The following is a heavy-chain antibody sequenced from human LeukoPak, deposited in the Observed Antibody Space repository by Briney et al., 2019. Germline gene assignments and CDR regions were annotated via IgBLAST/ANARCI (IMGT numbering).Heavy chain of an antibody. CDR1: GFTFSSYA. V-gene: IGHV3-23*01. CDR2: ISGSGVST. J-gene: IGHJ4*02. Sequence: GGSLRLSCAASGFTFSSYAMSWVRQAPGKGLEWVSGISGSGVSTYYADSVKGRFTISRDNSENTLYLQMNSLRAEDTAVYYCAKALRSTVSKYYFDYWGQGTLVTVSS. D-gene: IGHD4-17*01. CDR3: AKALRSTVSKYYFDY.